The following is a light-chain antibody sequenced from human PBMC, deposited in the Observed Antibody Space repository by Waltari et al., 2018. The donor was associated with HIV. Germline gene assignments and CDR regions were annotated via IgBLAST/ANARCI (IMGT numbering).Light chain of an antibody. J-gene: IGKJ2*01. CDR1: QTLLHRSNNKNY. CDR2: CAS. Sequence: DIVMTQSPDYLAVSLGERATINCRSSQTLLHRSNNKNYLAWYQQKPGQPPKVLIHCASTRDSGVPDRFSGSGSGTDFTLTINNLQAEDVAVYYCQQYSSTPRTFGQGTKLEIK. V-gene: IGKV4-1*01. CDR3: QQYSSTPRT.